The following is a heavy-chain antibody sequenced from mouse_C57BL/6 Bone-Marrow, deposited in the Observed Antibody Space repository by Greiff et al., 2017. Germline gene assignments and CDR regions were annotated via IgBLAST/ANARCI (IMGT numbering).Heavy chain of an antibody. D-gene: IGHD4-1*01. Sequence: VQLKASGGCLVKPGGSLKLSCAASGFTFSDYGMHWVRQAPATGLEWVASISSGSSTIYYADPVKGRFTISRDNAKNTLFLQMTSLRSEDTAMYYCARNWARYAMDYWGQGTSVTVSS. CDR1: GFTFSDYG. CDR3: ARNWARYAMDY. CDR2: ISSGSSTI. J-gene: IGHJ4*01. V-gene: IGHV5-17*01.